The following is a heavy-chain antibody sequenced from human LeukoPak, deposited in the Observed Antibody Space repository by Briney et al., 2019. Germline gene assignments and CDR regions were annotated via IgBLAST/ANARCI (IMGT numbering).Heavy chain of an antibody. CDR3: ARRVVRGAFDY. CDR1: GGSISSYY. J-gene: IGHJ4*02. D-gene: IGHD3-10*01. V-gene: IGHV4-59*01. Sequence: PSETLSLTCTVSGGSISSYYWSWIRQPPGKGLEWLGYIYYSGSTNHNPSLKSRVTISVDTSKNQFSLKLSSVTAADTTVYYCARRVVRGAFDYWGQGTLVTVSS. CDR2: IYYSGST.